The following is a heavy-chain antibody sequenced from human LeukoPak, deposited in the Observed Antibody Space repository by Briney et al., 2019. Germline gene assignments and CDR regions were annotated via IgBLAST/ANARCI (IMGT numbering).Heavy chain of an antibody. CDR3: ARRRDWNDVLDS. D-gene: IGHD1-1*01. Sequence: SETLSLTCAVYGESFGDYYWSWIRQPPEKGLEWIGQISHDGITNYNPSLKSRVTLSTDTSKNQFSLRLTSVTTADTAIYYCARRRDWNDVLDSWGQGTPVTVSS. V-gene: IGHV4-34*01. CDR1: GESFGDYY. J-gene: IGHJ4*02. CDR2: ISHDGIT.